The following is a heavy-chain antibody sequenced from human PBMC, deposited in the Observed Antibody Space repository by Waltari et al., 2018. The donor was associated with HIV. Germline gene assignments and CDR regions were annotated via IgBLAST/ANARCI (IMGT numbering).Heavy chain of an antibody. V-gene: IGHV4-39*01. CDR2: IYYSGST. J-gene: IGHJ6*02. CDR1: GGSISSSSYY. D-gene: IGHD6-19*01. Sequence: QLQLQESGPGLVKPSETLSLTCTVPGGSISSSSYYWGWIRQPPGEGLGWIGSIYYSGSTYYNPSLKSRVTISVDTSKNQFSLKLSSVTAADTAVYYCARHIAVAGTYYYYGMDVWGQGTTVTVSS. CDR3: ARHIAVAGTYYYYGMDV.